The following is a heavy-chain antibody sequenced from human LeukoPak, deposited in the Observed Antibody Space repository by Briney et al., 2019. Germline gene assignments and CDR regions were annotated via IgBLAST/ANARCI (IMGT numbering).Heavy chain of an antibody. V-gene: IGHV3-7*03. J-gene: IGHJ4*02. CDR2: IKQDGREK. CDR3: ARKGELERRRSWGY. Sequence: PGGSLRLSCAASVFIFSNNWMSWVRQAPGKGLEWVANIKQDGREKYYVDSVKGRFTISRDNAKNSLYLQMSSLRAEDTAVYFCARKGELERRRSWGYWGQGTLVTVSS. D-gene: IGHD1-1*01. CDR1: VFIFSNNW.